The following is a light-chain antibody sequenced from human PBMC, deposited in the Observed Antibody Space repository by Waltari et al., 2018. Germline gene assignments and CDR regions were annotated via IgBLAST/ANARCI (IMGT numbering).Light chain of an antibody. J-gene: IGKJ3*01. Sequence: EIVLTQSPATLSLSPGEGATLSCRASQSVSSYLAWYQQKPGQAPRLLIYDASTRATGLPARFSGSGSGTDFTLTISSLEPEDFAVYYCQQRSNWPLTFGPGTKVDIK. CDR2: DAS. V-gene: IGKV3-11*01. CDR3: QQRSNWPLT. CDR1: QSVSSY.